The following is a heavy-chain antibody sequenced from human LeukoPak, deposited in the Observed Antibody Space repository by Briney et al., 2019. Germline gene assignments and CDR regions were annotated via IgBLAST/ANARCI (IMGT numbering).Heavy chain of an antibody. CDR2: IYSGGST. CDR3: AKFLSRGWYGGGYFDY. J-gene: IGHJ4*02. V-gene: IGHV3-53*01. D-gene: IGHD6-19*01. Sequence: GGSLRLSCAASGFTVSSNYMSWVRQAPGKGLEWVSVIYSGGSTYYADSVKGRFTISRDNSKNTLYLQMNSLRAEDTAVYYCAKFLSRGWYGGGYFDYWGQGTLVTVSS. CDR1: GFTVSSNY.